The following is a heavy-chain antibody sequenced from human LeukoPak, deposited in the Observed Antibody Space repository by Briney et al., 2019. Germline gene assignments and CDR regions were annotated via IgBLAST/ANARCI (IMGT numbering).Heavy chain of an antibody. Sequence: PGGPLRLSCAASGFTFSNYAMSWVRQAPGKGLEWVSAISGSADSTYYADSVKGRFTISRDNSKNTLYLQMNSLRAEDTAVYYCAKAGYCSSTSCYSVDVWGKGTTVTVSS. D-gene: IGHD2-2*01. CDR3: AKAGYCSSTSCYSVDV. CDR1: GFTFSNYA. J-gene: IGHJ6*04. CDR2: ISGSADST. V-gene: IGHV3-23*01.